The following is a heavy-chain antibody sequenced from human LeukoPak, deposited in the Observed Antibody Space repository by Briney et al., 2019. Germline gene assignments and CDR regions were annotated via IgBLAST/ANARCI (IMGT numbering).Heavy chain of an antibody. CDR2: IYTSGST. D-gene: IGHD6-6*01. J-gene: IGHJ4*02. CDR3: ARLVPARRTSDY. CDR1: GGSISSYY. Sequence: PSETLSLTCTVSGGSISSYYWSWIRQPPGKGLEWIGYIYTSGSTNYNPSLKSRVTISVDTSKNQFSLKLSSVTAADTAVYYCARLVPARRTSDYWGQGTLVTVSS. V-gene: IGHV4-4*09.